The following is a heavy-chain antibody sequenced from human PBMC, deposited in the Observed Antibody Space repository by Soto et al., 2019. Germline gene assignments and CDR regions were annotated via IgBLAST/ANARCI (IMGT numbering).Heavy chain of an antibody. J-gene: IGHJ6*02. V-gene: IGHV3-21*01. CDR2: ISSSSSYI. CDR3: ARDPEYYDILTGYYASPHYYYYGMDV. D-gene: IGHD3-9*01. CDR1: GLTFSSYS. Sequence: SLRLSCAASGLTFSSYSMNWVRQAPGKGLEWVSSISSSSSYIYYADSVKGRFTISRDNAKNSLYLQMNSLRAEDTAVYYCARDPEYYDILTGYYASPHYYYYGMDVWGQGTTVTVSS.